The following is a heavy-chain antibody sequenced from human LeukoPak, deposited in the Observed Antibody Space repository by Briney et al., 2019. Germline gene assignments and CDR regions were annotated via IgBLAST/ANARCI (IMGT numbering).Heavy chain of an antibody. D-gene: IGHD4-17*01. CDR3: ATDGKNGGVDYGDPRYYYYYGMDV. J-gene: IGHJ6*02. CDR2: FDPEDGET. Sequence: GASVKVSCKVSGYTLTELSMHWVRHAPGKGLEWMGGFDPEDGETIYAQKFQGRVTMTEDTSTDTAYMELSSLRSEDTAVYYCATDGKNGGVDYGDPRYYYYYGMDVWGQGTTVTVSS. V-gene: IGHV1-24*01. CDR1: GYTLTELS.